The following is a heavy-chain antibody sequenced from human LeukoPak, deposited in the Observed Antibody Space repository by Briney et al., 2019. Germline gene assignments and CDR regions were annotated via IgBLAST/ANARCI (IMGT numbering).Heavy chain of an antibody. CDR2: IRYDGSNK. D-gene: IGHD3-3*01. CDR1: GFTFSSYG. Sequence: PGGSLRLSCAASGFTFSSYGMHWVRQAPGKGLEWVAFIRYDGSNKYYADSVKGRFTISRDNSKNTLYLQMNSLRAEDTAVYYCAKGRDRVLRFLEWLSFDYWGQGTLVTVSS. V-gene: IGHV3-30*02. CDR3: AKGRDRVLRFLEWLSFDY. J-gene: IGHJ4*02.